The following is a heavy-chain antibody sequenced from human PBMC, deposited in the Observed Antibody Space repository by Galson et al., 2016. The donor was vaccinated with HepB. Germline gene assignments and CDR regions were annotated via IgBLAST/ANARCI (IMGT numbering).Heavy chain of an antibody. V-gene: IGHV2-5*01. Sequence: PALVKPTQTLTLTCSFSGFSLNASGVGVGWIRQPPGKALEWLALVYWYGDQRFSPSLKTRLDITKDASKNQVVLTMTNMDPADTGTYYCARDRMNEDFWSGNFDYWGPGTLVTVSS. J-gene: IGHJ4*02. CDR1: GFSLNASGVG. D-gene: IGHD3-3*01. CDR3: ARDRMNEDFWSGNFDY. CDR2: VYWYGDQ.